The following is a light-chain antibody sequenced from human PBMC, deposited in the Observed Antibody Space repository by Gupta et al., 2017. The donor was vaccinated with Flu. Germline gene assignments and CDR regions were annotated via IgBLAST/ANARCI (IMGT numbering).Light chain of an antibody. CDR1: SSNIGKYNY. J-gene: IGLJ2*01. CDR2: ENN. Sequence: QSVLTQPPSVSAAPGQRVTISCSGTSSNIGKYNYVSWYQRLPGTAPTLLIYENNKRPSGIPDRFSGSKSGTSATLGITGLQTGDEADYYCGAWDNRLSAWVFGGGTKLTVL. V-gene: IGLV1-51*02. CDR3: GAWDNRLSAWV.